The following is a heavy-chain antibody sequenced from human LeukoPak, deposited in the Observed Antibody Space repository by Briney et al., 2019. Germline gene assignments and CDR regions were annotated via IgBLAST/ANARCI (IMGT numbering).Heavy chain of an antibody. V-gene: IGHV3-23*01. Sequence: GGSLRLSCAVSGFTSSSYAMSWVRQAPGKGLEWVSGISGSATYYADSVKGRFTISRDNSKNTLYLQMNSLTAEDTAVYYCAKAQGRFGELGYWGQGTLVTVSS. D-gene: IGHD3-10*01. CDR2: ISGSAT. CDR3: AKAQGRFGELGY. J-gene: IGHJ4*02. CDR1: GFTSSSYA.